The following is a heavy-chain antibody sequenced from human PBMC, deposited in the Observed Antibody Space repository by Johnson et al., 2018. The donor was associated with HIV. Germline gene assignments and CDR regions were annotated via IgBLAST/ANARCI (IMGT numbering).Heavy chain of an antibody. V-gene: IGHV3-43*02. Sequence: VQLVESGGGVVQPGRSLRLSCAASGFTFSSYAMSWVRQAPGKGLEWVSGISWDGGNTYYADSVKGRFIISRDNSKESLYLQMNSLRTEDTAVYFCAKDSDTYYYGSGDAFDVWCQGTLVTFSS. CDR3: AKDSDTYYYGSGDAFDV. CDR1: GFTFSSYA. CDR2: ISWDGGNT. D-gene: IGHD3-10*01. J-gene: IGHJ3*01.